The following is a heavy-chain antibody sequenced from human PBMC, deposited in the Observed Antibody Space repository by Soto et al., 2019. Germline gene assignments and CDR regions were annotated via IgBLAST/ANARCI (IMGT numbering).Heavy chain of an antibody. CDR2: ISGSGGST. CDR3: AKVPLWFGEFPYGMDV. Sequence: EVQLLESGGGLVQPGGSLRLSCAASGFTFSSYAMSWVRQAPGKGLEWVSIISGSGGSTYYADSVKGRFTISRDNSKNTLYLQMKSLIAEDTAVYYCAKVPLWFGEFPYGMDVWGQGTTVTVSS. CDR1: GFTFSSYA. D-gene: IGHD3-10*01. J-gene: IGHJ6*02. V-gene: IGHV3-23*01.